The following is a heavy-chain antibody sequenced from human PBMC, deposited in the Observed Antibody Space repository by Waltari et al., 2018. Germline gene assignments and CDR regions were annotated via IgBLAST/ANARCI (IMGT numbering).Heavy chain of an antibody. D-gene: IGHD6-19*01. CDR2: FEPEDGET. Sequence: QVQLVQSGAEVKKPGASVKVSCKVSGYTLTELSMHWVRQAPGKGLEWMGCFEPEDGETIYAQKFQGRVTMTEDTSTDTAYMELSSLRSEDTAVYYCATDLGSSGPIDYWGQGTLVTVSS. J-gene: IGHJ4*02. CDR3: ATDLGSSGPIDY. CDR1: GYTLTELS. V-gene: IGHV1-24*01.